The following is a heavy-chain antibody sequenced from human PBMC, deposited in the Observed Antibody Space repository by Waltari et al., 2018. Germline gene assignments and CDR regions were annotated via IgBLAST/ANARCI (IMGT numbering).Heavy chain of an antibody. CDR3: ATGTMTLVTPFF. V-gene: IGHV3-15*07. Sequence: EVQLVESGGGLVKPGGSLRLSCAASGFPFPHAWMNWVRQAPGRGLEWVGRIKTRTDGETTDYAASVKDRFTISRDDSKNTVYLQLTGLKTEDTAVYYCATGTMTLVTPFFWGQGTLVTVSS. CDR2: IKTRTDGETT. J-gene: IGHJ4*02. D-gene: IGHD4-17*01. CDR1: GFPFPHAW.